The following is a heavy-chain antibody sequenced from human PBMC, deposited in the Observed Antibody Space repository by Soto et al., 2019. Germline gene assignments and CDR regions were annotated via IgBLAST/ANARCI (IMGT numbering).Heavy chain of an antibody. CDR3: ARDRGYTYGFDF. CDR1: GFTFSSYA. J-gene: IGHJ4*02. D-gene: IGHD5-18*01. V-gene: IGHV3-23*01. Sequence: GGSLRLSCAASGFTFSSYAMSWVRQAPGKGLEWVSAISGSGGSTYYADSVKGRFTISRDNSKNTLYLQMNSLRDEDTAVYYCARDRGYTYGFDFWGQGALVTVSS. CDR2: ISGSGGST.